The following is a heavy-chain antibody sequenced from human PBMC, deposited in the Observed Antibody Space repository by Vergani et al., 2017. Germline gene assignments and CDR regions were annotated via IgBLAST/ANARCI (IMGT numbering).Heavy chain of an antibody. V-gene: IGHV4-39*01. J-gene: IGHJ6*02. D-gene: IGHD2-15*01. Sequence: QLQLQESGPGLVKPSETLSLTCTVSGGSISSSSYYWGWIRQPPGKGLEWIGSIYYSGSTYYNPSLKSRVTISIDTSKNQFSLKLSSVTAADTAVYYCARLSKRVVAGYWGQGTTVTVSS. CDR3: ARLSKRVVAGY. CDR1: GGSISSSSYY. CDR2: IYYSGST.